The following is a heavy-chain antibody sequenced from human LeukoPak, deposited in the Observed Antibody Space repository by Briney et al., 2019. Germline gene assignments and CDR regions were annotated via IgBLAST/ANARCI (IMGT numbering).Heavy chain of an antibody. D-gene: IGHD3-10*01. J-gene: IGHJ3*02. V-gene: IGHV3-21*01. CDR3: ARGAYGSGTWMTLDDAFDI. CDR2: ISSSSSYI. Sequence: GGSLRLSCAASGFTFSSYSMNWVRQAPGKGLEWVSSISSSSSYIYYADSVKGRFTISRDNAKNSLYLQMNSLRAEDTAVYYCARGAYGSGTWMTLDDAFDIWGQGTMVTVSS. CDR1: GFTFSSYS.